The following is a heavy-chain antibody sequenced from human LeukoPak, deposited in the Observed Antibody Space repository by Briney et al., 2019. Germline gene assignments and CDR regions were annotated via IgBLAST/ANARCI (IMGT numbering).Heavy chain of an antibody. Sequence: ASVKVSCKASGYTFTSFGISWVRQAPGQGLEWMGWISAYNGNTNYAQKLQGRVTMTTDTSTSTAYMELRSLRSEDTAVYYCARDKLVVVAATQAAFDIWGQGTMVTVSS. J-gene: IGHJ3*02. CDR3: ARDKLVVVAATQAAFDI. D-gene: IGHD2-15*01. CDR2: ISAYNGNT. CDR1: GYTFTSFG. V-gene: IGHV1-18*01.